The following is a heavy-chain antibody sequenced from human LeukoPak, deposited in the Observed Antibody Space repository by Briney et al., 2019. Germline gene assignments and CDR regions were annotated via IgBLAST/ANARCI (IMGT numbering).Heavy chain of an antibody. CDR1: GGSISSGSYY. D-gene: IGHD2-15*01. J-gene: IGHJ5*02. CDR3: AREGEHCSGGSCYRNWFDP. V-gene: IGHV4-61*02. Sequence: SETLSLTCTVSGGSISSGSYYWSWIRQPAGKGLEWIGRIYTSGSTNYNPSLKSRVTISVDTSKNQFSLKLSSVTAADTAVYYCAREGEHCSGGSCYRNWFDPWGQGTLVTVSS. CDR2: IYTSGST.